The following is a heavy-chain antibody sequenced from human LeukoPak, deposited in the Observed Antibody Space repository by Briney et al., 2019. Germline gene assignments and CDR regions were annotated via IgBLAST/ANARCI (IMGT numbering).Heavy chain of an antibody. D-gene: IGHD2-2*01. CDR1: GYTFTSHY. CDR3: ARDVSSTSSWWFDP. V-gene: IGHV1-46*01. CDR2: INPTGGST. Sequence: ASAKVSCKASGYTFTSHYMHWVRQAPEKGLEWMGIINPTGGSTSYAQKFQGRVTMTRDTSTSTDYMELSSLTYEDTAVYYCARDVSSTSSWWFDPWGQGTLVIVSS. J-gene: IGHJ5*02.